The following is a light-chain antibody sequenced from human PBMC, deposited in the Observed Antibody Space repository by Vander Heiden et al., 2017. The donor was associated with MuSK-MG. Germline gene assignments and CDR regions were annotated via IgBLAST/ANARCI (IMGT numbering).Light chain of an antibody. CDR1: QNVKTF. J-gene: IGKJ1*01. V-gene: IGKV1-5*03. Sequence: DIQMTQSPSTLSASVGDRVSMTCRASQNVKTFLAWYQQKPGKVPKLLIYKASSLESAVPSRFSGSGSGTEFTLTIRSLQPDDFATYYCQQDDSYWTFGQGTKVEIK. CDR2: KAS. CDR3: QQDDSYWT.